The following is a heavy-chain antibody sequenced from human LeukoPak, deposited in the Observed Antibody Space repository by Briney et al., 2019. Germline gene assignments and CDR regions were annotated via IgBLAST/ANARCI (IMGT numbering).Heavy chain of an antibody. J-gene: IGHJ6*02. CDR2: TSSSSSTI. Sequence: HPGGSLRLSCAASGFTFSVYDMSWVRQAPGKGLEWVSYTSSSSSTIYYADSVKSRFTISRDNAKNSLYLQMNSLRAEDTAVYYCARLRYYGMDVWGQGTTVTVSS. CDR3: ARLRYYGMDV. CDR1: GFTFSVYD. V-gene: IGHV3-48*04.